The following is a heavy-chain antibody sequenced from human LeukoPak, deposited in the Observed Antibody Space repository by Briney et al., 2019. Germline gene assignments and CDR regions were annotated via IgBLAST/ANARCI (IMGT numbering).Heavy chain of an antibody. V-gene: IGHV4-59*01. CDR2: IYYSGST. J-gene: IGHJ4*02. D-gene: IGHD6-13*01. CDR3: ARRGGIAAAGTYDY. CDR1: GGSISSYY. Sequence: PSETLSLTCTVSGGSISSYYWSWIRQPPGKGLEWIGYIYYSGSTNYNPSLKGRVTISVDTSKNQFSLKLSSVTAADTAVYYCARRGGIAAAGTYDYWGQGTLVTVSS.